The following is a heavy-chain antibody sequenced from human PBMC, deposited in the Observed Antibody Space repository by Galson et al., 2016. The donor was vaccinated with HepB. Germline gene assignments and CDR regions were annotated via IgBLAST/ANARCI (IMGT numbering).Heavy chain of an antibody. V-gene: IGHV4-59*01. CDR2: IFHSARA. CDR1: NDSITSYY. J-gene: IGHJ3*01. Sequence: SETLSLTCTVSNDSITSYYWSWVRQPPGEGLFWIGNIFHSARADYNPSLRGRVTMSVDTSTSLVSLKLTSATAANTAIYYCARAAGWGKYYPGAFDVWGQGAPVIVSP. D-gene: IGHD1-26*01. CDR3: ARAAGWGKYYPGAFDV.